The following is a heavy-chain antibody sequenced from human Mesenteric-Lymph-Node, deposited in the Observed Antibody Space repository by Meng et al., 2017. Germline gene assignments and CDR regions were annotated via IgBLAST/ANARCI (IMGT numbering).Heavy chain of an antibody. CDR2: ISKDGSNK. CDR3: ARDVGGDLEKRYSASYWGFRSVNYFDY. J-gene: IGHJ4*02. Sequence: WVALISKDGSNKHYADSVKGRFTISRDNDKNTLYLQMNTLRADDTAVYYCARDVGGDLEKRYSASYWGFRSVNYFDYWGQGALVTVSS. V-gene: IGHV3-30*07. D-gene: IGHD3-10*01.